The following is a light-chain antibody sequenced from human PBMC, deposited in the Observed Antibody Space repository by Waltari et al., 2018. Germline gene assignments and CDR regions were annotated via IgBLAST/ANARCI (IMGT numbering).Light chain of an antibody. CDR3: QQYNNWPLFT. CDR2: GAS. J-gene: IGKJ3*01. V-gene: IGKV3-15*01. CDR1: QSVSSN. Sequence: EIVMTESPAPSAVSPDVRATLPCRASQSVSSNLAWYQQKPGQAPRLLIYGASTRATGIPARFSGSGSGTEFTLTISSLQSEDFAVYYCQQYNNWPLFTFGPGTKVDIK.